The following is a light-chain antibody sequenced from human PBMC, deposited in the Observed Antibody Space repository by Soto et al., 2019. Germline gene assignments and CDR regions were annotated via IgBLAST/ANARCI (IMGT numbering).Light chain of an antibody. CDR2: NTF. V-gene: IGKV3-15*01. CDR3: QQYNSWPYT. J-gene: IGKJ2*01. Sequence: EIVMTQSPATLSVFLGERATLSCRASQSVSSNLVWYQQKPGQAPKLLIYNTFTRATGIPVRFSGSGSGTEFTLTISSLQSEDLAVYYCQQYNSWPYTFGQGTKLEI. CDR1: QSVSSN.